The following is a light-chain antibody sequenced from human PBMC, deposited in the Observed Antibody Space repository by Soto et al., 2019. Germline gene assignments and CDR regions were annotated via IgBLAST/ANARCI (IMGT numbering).Light chain of an antibody. V-gene: IGKV3D-20*01. CDR3: RQYCSSQLT. J-gene: IGKJ4*01. CDR2: DAS. CDR1: QSVSSSY. Sequence: EIVLTQSPATLSLSPGERATLSCGASQSVSSSYLAWYQQKPGLAPRLLIYDASSRATGIPDRFSGSGSGTDFTLTISRLEPEEFAVYYCRQYCSSQLTFGGGTKVDIK.